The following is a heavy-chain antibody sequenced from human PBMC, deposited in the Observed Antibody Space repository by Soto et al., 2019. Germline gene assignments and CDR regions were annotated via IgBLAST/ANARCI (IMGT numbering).Heavy chain of an antibody. J-gene: IGHJ6*02. D-gene: IGHD5-18*01. CDR3: TRVLGYTFEPGKTRYYAMDV. CDR1: GGTFSKDA. CDR2: LIPVFGSP. Sequence: QVKLVQSGAEVKKPGSSVTVSCKTSGGTFSKDAINWVRQARGQGLEWMGLLIPVFGSPIYAQKFQGRIRITADESTSTAFMDLSSLRSEDTAVYYCTRVLGYTFEPGKTRYYAMDVWGQGTTVSVSS. V-gene: IGHV1-69*01.